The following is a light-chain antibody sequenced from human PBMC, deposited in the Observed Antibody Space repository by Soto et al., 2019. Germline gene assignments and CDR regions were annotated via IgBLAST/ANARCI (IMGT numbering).Light chain of an antibody. CDR1: QSVSSN. CDR2: GAS. Sequence: EIVMTQSPAPLSVSPGERATLSCRASQSVSSNLSWYQQQPGRAPRLLIYGASTRATGIPAWFSGSGSGTEFTLPISSLQSAEYAVYYCQQYNNWPPITFGQGTRLEIK. J-gene: IGKJ5*01. CDR3: QQYNNWPPIT. V-gene: IGKV3-15*01.